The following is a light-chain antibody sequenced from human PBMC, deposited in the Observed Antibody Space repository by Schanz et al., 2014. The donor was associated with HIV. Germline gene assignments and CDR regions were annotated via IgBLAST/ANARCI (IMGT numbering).Light chain of an antibody. Sequence: QSVLTQPPSVSAAPGQRVTISCSGSASNIGHNYVSWFQQFPGTTPKLLIYVTHQRPSEIPDRFSGSKTGTSATLAITGLQTEDEADYYCATWDSTLRAVVFGGGTKLTVL. CDR1: ASNIGHNY. CDR3: ATWDSTLRAVV. J-gene: IGLJ2*01. V-gene: IGLV1-51*01. CDR2: VTH.